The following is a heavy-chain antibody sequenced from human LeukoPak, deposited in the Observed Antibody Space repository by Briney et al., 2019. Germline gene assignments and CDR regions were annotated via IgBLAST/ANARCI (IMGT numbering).Heavy chain of an antibody. CDR1: GFTFSDFY. J-gene: IGHJ4*02. Sequence: GGSLSLSCATSGFTFSDFYMSWIRQAPGKGLEWISYISSSGSSTNYADPVKGRFTISRDNAKNSLYLQMNSLRAEDTAVYYCARDLIHRSGEANYWGRGTLVTVSS. D-gene: IGHD3-22*01. CDR2: ISSSGSST. V-gene: IGHV3-11*05. CDR3: ARDLIHRSGEANY.